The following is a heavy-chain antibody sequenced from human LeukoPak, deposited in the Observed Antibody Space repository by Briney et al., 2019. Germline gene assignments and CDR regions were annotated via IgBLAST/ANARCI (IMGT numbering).Heavy chain of an antibody. D-gene: IGHD2-2*01. CDR1: GFTFSSHA. CDR2: IRGSDDST. CDR3: TKAPGEQYLVPTD. Sequence: GGSLRLSCAASGFTFSSHAMSWVRQAPGKGLEWVSTIRGSDDSTYYADSVKGRFTISRDNSKNTLHLQMNSLRADDTAVYYCTKAPGEQYLVPTDWGQGTLVTVSS. V-gene: IGHV3-23*01. J-gene: IGHJ4*02.